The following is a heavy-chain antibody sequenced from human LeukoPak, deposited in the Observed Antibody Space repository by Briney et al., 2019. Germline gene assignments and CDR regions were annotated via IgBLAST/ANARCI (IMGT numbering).Heavy chain of an antibody. D-gene: IGHD6-19*01. V-gene: IGHV1-69*04. CDR2: IIPILGIA. J-gene: IGHJ4*02. CDR3: ASVAVAGGNYFDY. CDR1: GGTFSSYA. Sequence: ASVKVSCKASGGTFSSYAISWVRQAPGQGLEWMGRIIPILGIANYAQKFQGRVTITADKSTSTAYMELSSLRSEDTAVYYCASVAVAGGNYFDYWGQGTLVTVSS.